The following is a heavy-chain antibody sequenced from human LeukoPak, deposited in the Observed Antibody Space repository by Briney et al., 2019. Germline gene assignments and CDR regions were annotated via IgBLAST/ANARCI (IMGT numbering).Heavy chain of an antibody. CDR1: GGSISSRSYY. Sequence: SQTLSPTCTVSGGSISSRSYYWGWIRQPPGKGLEWIGTIYFSGSTYYNPSLKSRVTVSVDTSKNQFSLKLNSVTAADTAVYYCARHTCSSTSCPFDYWGQGTLVTVSS. D-gene: IGHD2-2*01. CDR2: IYFSGST. J-gene: IGHJ4*02. V-gene: IGHV4-39*01. CDR3: ARHTCSSTSCPFDY.